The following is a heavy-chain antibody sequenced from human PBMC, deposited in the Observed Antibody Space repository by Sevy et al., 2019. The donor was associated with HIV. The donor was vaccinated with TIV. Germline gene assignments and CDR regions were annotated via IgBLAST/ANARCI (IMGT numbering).Heavy chain of an antibody. D-gene: IGHD2-15*01. V-gene: IGHV4-59*12. Sequence: SETLSLTCTVSGDSISSYYWSWIRQPPGKGLEWIAYIYYSGSTKYNPSLKSRVTISLDKSKNQFSLMLGSVTAADTAIYFCAGVLGYCSGGTCRNWFDPWGQGTLVTVSS. J-gene: IGHJ5*02. CDR3: AGVLGYCSGGTCRNWFDP. CDR2: IYYSGST. CDR1: GDSISSYY.